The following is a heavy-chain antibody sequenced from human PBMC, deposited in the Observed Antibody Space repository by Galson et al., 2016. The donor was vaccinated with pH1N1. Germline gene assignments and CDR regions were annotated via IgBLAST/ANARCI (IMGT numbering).Heavy chain of an antibody. CDR1: GFTFSTYE. V-gene: IGHV3-48*03. J-gene: IGHJ3*02. CDR3: ARDTSGHATRPYGAFDI. Sequence: SLRLSCAASGFTFSTYEMSWARQAPGKGLEWVAFISSSGSALYYADSVEGRFTISRENARNSLYLQMNGLRAEDTAVYYCARDTSGHATRPYGAFDIWGQGTMVTVSS. D-gene: IGHD3-10*01. CDR2: ISSSGSAL.